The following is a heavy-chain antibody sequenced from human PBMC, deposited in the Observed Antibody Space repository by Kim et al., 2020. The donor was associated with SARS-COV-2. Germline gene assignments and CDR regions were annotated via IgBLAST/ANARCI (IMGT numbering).Heavy chain of an antibody. CDR2: ISAYNGNT. V-gene: IGHV1-18*04. J-gene: IGHJ4*02. Sequence: ASVKVSCKASGYTFTSYGISWVRQAPGQGLEWMGWISAYNGNTNYAQKLQGRVTMTTDTSTSTAYMELRSLRSDDTAVYYCARRPVRYGGSYAFDYWGQGTLVTVSS. D-gene: IGHD1-26*01. CDR3: ARRPVRYGGSYAFDY. CDR1: GYTFTSYG.